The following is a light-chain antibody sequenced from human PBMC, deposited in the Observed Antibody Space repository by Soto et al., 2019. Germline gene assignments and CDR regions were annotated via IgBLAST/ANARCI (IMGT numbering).Light chain of an antibody. J-gene: IGKJ3*01. CDR1: QSIGNW. V-gene: IGKV1-5*01. Sequence: DLQMTQSPSTLSASVGDRVTITCRASQSIGNWLAWYQQKPGKAPKVLIYGASTLESGVPSRFSGSGSATEFTLTISSLQPDDFATYYCQQYHSYFTFGPGTKVDAK. CDR3: QQYHSYFT. CDR2: GAS.